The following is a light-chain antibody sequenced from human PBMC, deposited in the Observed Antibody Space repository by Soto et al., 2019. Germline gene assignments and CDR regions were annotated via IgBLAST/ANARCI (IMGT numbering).Light chain of an antibody. CDR3: NQYYSNPLT. Sequence: DIVMTQSPDSLAVSLGERATINCKSSQSILHSSNNKNYLAWYQQRPGHPPKLLFYWASTRQSGVPDRFSGSGSGTDFTLTIRSLQAEDVAVYYCNQYYSNPLTFGGGTKVEIK. V-gene: IGKV4-1*01. J-gene: IGKJ4*01. CDR1: QSILHSSNNKNY. CDR2: WAS.